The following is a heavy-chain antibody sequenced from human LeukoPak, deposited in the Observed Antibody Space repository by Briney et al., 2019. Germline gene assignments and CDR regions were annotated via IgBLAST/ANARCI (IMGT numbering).Heavy chain of an antibody. J-gene: IGHJ4*02. CDR2: IYYSGST. CDR3: ARSTGRAYSSGWFPREFDY. V-gene: IGHV4-59*11. D-gene: IGHD6-19*01. Sequence: SETLSLTCTVSGGSISSHYWSWIRQPPGKGLEWIGYIYYSGSTNYNPSLKSRVTISVDTSKNQFSLKLSSVTAADTAVYYCARSTGRAYSSGWFPREFDYWGQGTLVTVSS. CDR1: GGSISSHY.